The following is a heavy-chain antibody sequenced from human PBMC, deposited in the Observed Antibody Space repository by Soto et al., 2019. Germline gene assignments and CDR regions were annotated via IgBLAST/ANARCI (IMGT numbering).Heavy chain of an antibody. CDR2: IGTAGDT. V-gene: IGHV3-13*01. Sequence: GGSLRLSCAASGFTFSSYDMHWVRQATGKGLEWVSAIGTAGDTYYPGSVKGRFTISRENAKNSLYLQMNSLRAGDTAVYYCARATPEPDYYYYYMDVWAKGPRSPSP. CDR3: ARATPEPDYYYYYMDV. CDR1: GFTFSSYD. J-gene: IGHJ6*03.